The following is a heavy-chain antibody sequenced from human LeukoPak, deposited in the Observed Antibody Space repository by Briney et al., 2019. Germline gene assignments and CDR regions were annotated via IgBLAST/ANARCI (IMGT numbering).Heavy chain of an antibody. Sequence: GGSLRLYCAASGFTFSTYSMNWVRQAPGKGLEWVSYISSSGSTIYYADSVKGRFTISRDNAKNSLYLQMNSLRAEDTAVYYCARDRSGDAFDIWGQGTMVTVSS. J-gene: IGHJ3*02. V-gene: IGHV3-48*04. CDR1: GFTFSTYS. CDR3: ARDRSGDAFDI. CDR2: ISSSGSTI.